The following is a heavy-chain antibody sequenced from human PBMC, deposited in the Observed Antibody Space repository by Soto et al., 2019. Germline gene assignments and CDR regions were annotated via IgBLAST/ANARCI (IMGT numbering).Heavy chain of an antibody. D-gene: IGHD1-1*01. Sequence: QVQLVESGGGLVKPGESLRVSCTASGFSFGDYYMSWIRQAPGKGLEWISYISHNSDSFYYADSVKGRFTVSRDNSKNPLFLQMDNLRAEDTAVYYCAREDLCTTGTCLLLRRKTNYFDYWGPGTQVTVSS. J-gene: IGHJ4*02. CDR2: ISHNSDSF. V-gene: IGHV3-11*01. CDR1: GFSFGDYY. CDR3: AREDLCTTGTCLLLRRKTNYFDY.